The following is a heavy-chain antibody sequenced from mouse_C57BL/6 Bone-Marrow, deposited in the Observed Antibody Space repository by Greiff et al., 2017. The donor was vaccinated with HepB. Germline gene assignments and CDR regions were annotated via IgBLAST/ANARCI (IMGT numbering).Heavy chain of an antibody. CDR2: INPGSGYT. Sequence: QVQLQQSGAELAKPGASVRLSCKASGYTFTTYWMHWVKQRPGQGLDWIGYINPGSGYTKYNQKFKDKATLTADKSSSTAYMQLSSLTYEDSAVYFCARDYGRYGFSHWGQGTLVTVSA. CDR3: ARDYGRYGFSH. V-gene: IGHV1-7*01. J-gene: IGHJ3*01. CDR1: GYTFTTYW. D-gene: IGHD1-1*01.